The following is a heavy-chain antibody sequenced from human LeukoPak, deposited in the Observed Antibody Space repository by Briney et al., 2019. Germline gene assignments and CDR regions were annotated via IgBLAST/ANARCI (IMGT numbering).Heavy chain of an antibody. CDR2: IKQDGSEK. D-gene: IGHD2-2*01. Sequence: GGSLRLSCAASGFTFSSGWMSWVRQAPGKGLEWVANIKQDGSEKYYVDSVKGRFTISRDNAKNSLYLQMNSLRAEDTAVYYCATEEYQLGDYFDYWGQGTLVTVSS. CDR1: GFTFSSGW. CDR3: ATEEYQLGDYFDY. V-gene: IGHV3-7*04. J-gene: IGHJ4*02.